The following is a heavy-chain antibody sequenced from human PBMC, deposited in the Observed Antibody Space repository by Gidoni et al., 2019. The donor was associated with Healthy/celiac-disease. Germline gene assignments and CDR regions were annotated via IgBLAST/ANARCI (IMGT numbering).Heavy chain of an antibody. V-gene: IGHV3-23*01. CDR1: GFTFSSYV. D-gene: IGHD5-12*01. CDR2: IIGSGGST. J-gene: IGHJ6*02. Sequence: EVQLLDSGGGLVRPGGSMRLSGAASGFTFSSYVMSWVRQAPGKGLEWVSAIIGSGGSTYYADSVKGRFTISRHTSKNTLYLQMNSLRAEDTAVYYCATAGYDSPYGMDVWGQGTTVTVSS. CDR3: ATAGYDSPYGMDV.